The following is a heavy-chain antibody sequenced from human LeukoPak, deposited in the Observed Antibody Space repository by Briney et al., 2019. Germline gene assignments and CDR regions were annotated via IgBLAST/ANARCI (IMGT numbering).Heavy chain of an antibody. CDR2: INPSGDST. J-gene: IGHJ3*02. V-gene: IGHV1-46*01. CDR1: GYTFTNYY. CDR3: ARVPTYDNGFDI. Sequence: ASVKVSCKASGYTFTNYYIHWVRQAPGQGLEWMGIINPSGDSTSYAQKFQGRVTMTKDMSTSTVYMELSSLTSEDTAVYYCARVPTYDNGFDIWGQGTMVTVSS. D-gene: IGHD3-22*01.